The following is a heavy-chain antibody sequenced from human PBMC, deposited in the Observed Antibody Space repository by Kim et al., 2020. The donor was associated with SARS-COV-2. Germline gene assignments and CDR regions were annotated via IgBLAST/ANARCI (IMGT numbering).Heavy chain of an antibody. D-gene: IGHD4-4*01. CDR2: ISSSSSYI. V-gene: IGHV3-21*01. Sequence: GGSLRLSCAASGFTFSSYSMNWVRQAPGKGLEWVSSISSSSSYIYYADSVKGRFTISRDNAKNSLYLQMNSLRAEDTAVYYCARDRGDDYSNYRWFDPWGQGTLVTVSS. J-gene: IGHJ5*02. CDR3: ARDRGDDYSNYRWFDP. CDR1: GFTFSSYS.